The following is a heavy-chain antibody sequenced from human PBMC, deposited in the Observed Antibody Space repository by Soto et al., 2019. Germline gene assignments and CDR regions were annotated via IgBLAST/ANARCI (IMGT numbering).Heavy chain of an antibody. CDR1: GDTFTDYY. J-gene: IGHJ4*02. D-gene: IGHD2-21*02. V-gene: IGHV1-46*01. Sequence: QVQLVQSGAEVKKPGASGKVSCKASGDTFTDYYIHWVRQAPGQGLEWMGTVNPSGGHTTYAQHXLXXXTXPRDTSTSTLYMELTSLTSEDTAIYYCARGGHVVVVTAALDYWGQGTLVTVSS. CDR3: ARGGHVVVVTAALDY. CDR2: VNPSGGHT.